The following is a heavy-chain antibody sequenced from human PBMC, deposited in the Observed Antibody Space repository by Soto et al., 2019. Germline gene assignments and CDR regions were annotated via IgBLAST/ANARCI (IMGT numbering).Heavy chain of an antibody. J-gene: IGHJ4*02. D-gene: IGHD5-18*01. Sequence: KSSEPLSPTCTVPGGSISSGGYNWNWIRQQQGKGLEWIGYIYNSVTTYYNPSLTSRITMSVDTSKNQFSLKLSSVTAADTAVYYCARGNGGYRTRGYFDYWGQGTLVTVSS. V-gene: IGHV4-31*03. CDR3: ARGNGGYRTRGYFDY. CDR1: GGSISSGGYN. CDR2: IYNSVTT.